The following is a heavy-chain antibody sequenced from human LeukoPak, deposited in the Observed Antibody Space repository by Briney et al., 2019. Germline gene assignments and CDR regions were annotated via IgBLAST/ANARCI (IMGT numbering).Heavy chain of an antibody. CDR3: ARDANWNQGVYYYSMDV. CDR2: INPNSGGT. D-gene: IGHD1-1*01. Sequence: ASVKVSCKASGYTFTGYYMHRVRQAPGQGLEWMGWINPNSGGTNYAQKFQGRVTMTRDRSISTAYMELSRLRSDDTAVYYCARDANWNQGVYYYSMDVWGKGTTVTVSS. V-gene: IGHV1-2*02. J-gene: IGHJ6*03. CDR1: GYTFTGYY.